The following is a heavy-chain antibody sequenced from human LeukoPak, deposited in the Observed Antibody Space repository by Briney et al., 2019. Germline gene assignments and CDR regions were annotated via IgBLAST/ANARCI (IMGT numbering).Heavy chain of an antibody. CDR1: GFTVSRNY. J-gene: IGHJ5*02. D-gene: IGHD2-15*01. V-gene: IGHV3-66*02. Sequence: GGSLRLSCAASGFTVSRNYMSWVRQAPGKGLEWVSVIHSGGSTYYADSVKGRFTISRDNSKNTLYLQMNSLRAEDTAVYYCARGGQYCSGTSYYPWDNWFDPWGQGTLVTVSS. CDR3: ARGGQYCSGTSYYPWDNWFDP. CDR2: IHSGGST.